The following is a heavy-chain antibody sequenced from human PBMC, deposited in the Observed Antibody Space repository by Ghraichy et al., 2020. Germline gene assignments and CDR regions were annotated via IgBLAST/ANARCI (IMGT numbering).Heavy chain of an antibody. D-gene: IGHD6-13*01. CDR2: ISGDGGST. V-gene: IGHV3-43*02. CDR3: AKDRESGMGKQQLASAGGY. CDR1: GFTFDDYA. J-gene: IGHJ4*02. Sequence: GGSLRLSCAASGFTFDDYAMHWVRQAPGKGLEWVSLISGDGGSTYYADSVKGRFTISRDNSKNSLYLQMNSLRTEDTALYYCAKDRESGMGKQQLASAGGYWGQGTLVTVSS.